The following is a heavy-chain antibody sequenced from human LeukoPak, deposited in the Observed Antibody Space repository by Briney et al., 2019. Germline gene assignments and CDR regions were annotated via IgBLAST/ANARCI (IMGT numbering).Heavy chain of an antibody. V-gene: IGHV3-21*01. J-gene: IGHJ4*02. D-gene: IGHD4-17*01. CDR2: ISSSSSYI. CDR3: ARDFGFGYDYGDYVTIGSY. CDR1: GFTFSSYS. Sequence: PGGPLTLSCAASGFTFSSYSMNWVRHAPGEGLEWFSSISSSSSYIYYADSVKGRFTISRDNAKNSLYLKMNSLRAEDTAVYYCARDFGFGYDYGDYVTIGSYWGQGTLVTVSS.